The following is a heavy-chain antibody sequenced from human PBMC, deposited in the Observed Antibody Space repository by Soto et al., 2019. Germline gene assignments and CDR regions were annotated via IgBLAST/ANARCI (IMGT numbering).Heavy chain of an antibody. Sequence: GGSLRLSCAASGFTFSDYSIHWVRQAPGEGLVWVSRISGDGSVRNYADSVKGRFTISRDNAKNTVYLQMNSLRAEDTAEYYCARDPGLNWFDPWGQGSLVTVSS. CDR3: ARDPGLNWFDP. V-gene: IGHV3-74*01. J-gene: IGHJ5*02. CDR1: GFTFSDYS. CDR2: ISGDGSVR.